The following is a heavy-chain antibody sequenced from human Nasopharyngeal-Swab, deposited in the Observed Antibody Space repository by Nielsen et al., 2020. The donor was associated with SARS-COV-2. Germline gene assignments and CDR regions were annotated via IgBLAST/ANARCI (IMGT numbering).Heavy chain of an antibody. CDR1: GFTFSTYE. CDR3: ARDCSSPSCYVNGMDV. Sequence: GESLKISCAASGFTFSTYEMNWVRQAPGKGLEWVSYIGRSGDGTYYADSVKGRFTISRDNAKKSLYLQMNSLRAEDTAVYYCARDCSSPSCYVNGMDVWGQGTTVTVSS. D-gene: IGHD2-2*01. V-gene: IGHV3-48*03. J-gene: IGHJ6*02. CDR2: IGRSGDGT.